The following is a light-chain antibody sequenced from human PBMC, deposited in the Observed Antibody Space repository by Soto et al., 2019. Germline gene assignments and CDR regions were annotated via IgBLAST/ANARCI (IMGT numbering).Light chain of an antibody. CDR1: QGISNF. V-gene: IGKV1-27*01. CDR2: AAP. CDR3: QKHNSAPPT. Sequence: DIQLTQSPSSLSASVGDRVTITCRASQGISNFLAWYQLKPGKAPKLLIFAAPTLQSGVPSRFSGSGSGTDFILTISSLQPEDAASYYCQKHNSAPPTFGGGTKVEIK. J-gene: IGKJ4*01.